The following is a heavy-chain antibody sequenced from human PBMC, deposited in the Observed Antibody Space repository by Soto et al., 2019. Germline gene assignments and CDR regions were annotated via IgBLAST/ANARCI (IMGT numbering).Heavy chain of an antibody. CDR2: INAGNGNT. CDR3: ARVGLPRGSYYYFDY. Sequence: RASVKVSCKASGYTFTSYAMHWVRQAPGQRLEWMGWINAGNGNTKYSQKFQGRVTITRDTSASTAYMELSSLRSEDTAVYYCARVGLPRGSYYYFDYWGQGTLVTVSS. J-gene: IGHJ4*02. V-gene: IGHV1-3*01. D-gene: IGHD1-26*01. CDR1: GYTFTSYA.